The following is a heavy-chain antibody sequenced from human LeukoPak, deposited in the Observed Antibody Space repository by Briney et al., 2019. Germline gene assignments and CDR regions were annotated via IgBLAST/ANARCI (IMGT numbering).Heavy chain of an antibody. V-gene: IGHV3-23*01. CDR3: AKEPREYCSSTSCPNWIDP. Sequence: GGSLRLSCAACGFTFSSYAMSWVRQAPGKGLEWVSALSASGGTTYYADSVKGRFTISRDNSKNTLYLQMSSLRAEDTAIYYCAKEPREYCSSTSCPNWIDPWGQGTLVTVSS. D-gene: IGHD2-2*01. CDR2: LSASGGTT. CDR1: GFTFSSYA. J-gene: IGHJ5*02.